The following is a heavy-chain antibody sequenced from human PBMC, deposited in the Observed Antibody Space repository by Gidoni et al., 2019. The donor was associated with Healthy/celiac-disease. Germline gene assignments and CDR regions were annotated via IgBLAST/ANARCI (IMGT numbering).Heavy chain of an antibody. V-gene: IGHV3-49*03. Sequence: EVQLVESGGGLVQPGRSLRLSCTASGFTFGDYAMSWFRQAPGKGLEWLGFIRSKAYGGTTEYAASVKGRFTISRDDSKSIAYLQMNSLKTEDTAVYYCTRGHCSSTSCYSYYFDYWGQGTLVTVSS. D-gene: IGHD2-2*01. CDR1: GFTFGDYA. CDR2: IRSKAYGGTT. J-gene: IGHJ4*02. CDR3: TRGHCSSTSCYSYYFDY.